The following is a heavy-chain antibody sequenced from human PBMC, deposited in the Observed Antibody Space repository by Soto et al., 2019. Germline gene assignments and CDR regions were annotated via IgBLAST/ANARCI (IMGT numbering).Heavy chain of an antibody. V-gene: IGHV3-23*02. J-gene: IGHJ6*01. CDR3: AKDLRNMRITIFGVVSSGPDSMEA. CDR1: GFNFSSYA. CDR2: IGGDGGTT. D-gene: IGHD3-3*01. Sequence: PGGSPRLSCAAPGFNFSSYAMSWFQQAPGEGLEWVSAIGGDGGTTYYEDSVQGRLTISKNNTKNTLYPHIRSLRAEDTAVYYCAKDLRNMRITIFGVVSSGPDSMEAWGPGATETISS.